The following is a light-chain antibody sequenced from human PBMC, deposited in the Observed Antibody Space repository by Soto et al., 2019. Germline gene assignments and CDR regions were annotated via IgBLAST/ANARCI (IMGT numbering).Light chain of an antibody. CDR2: DVS. V-gene: IGLV2-14*03. Sequence: SALTQPASVSGSPGQSITISCTGTTSDVGNYNLVSWYQQHPGKAPKLMIFDVSRRPSGVSDRLSASKSGNTASLTISGLQAEDEADYYCSSYTSTNTLYVFGTGTKVTV. CDR1: TSDVGNYNL. J-gene: IGLJ1*01. CDR3: SSYTSTNTLYV.